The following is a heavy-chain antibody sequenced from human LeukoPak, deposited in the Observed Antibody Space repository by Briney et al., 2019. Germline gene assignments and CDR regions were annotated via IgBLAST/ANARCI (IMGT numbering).Heavy chain of an antibody. CDR3: ARSGYCSSTNCYDVRD. J-gene: IGHJ4*02. CDR2: INPNSGGK. D-gene: IGHD2-2*01. CDR1: GGTFSSYA. Sequence: ASVKVSCKASGGTFSSYAISWVRQAPGQGLEWMGWINPNSGGKNYAQKFQGRVTLTRDTSISTAYMELSRLRSDDTAVYYCARSGYCSSTNCYDVRDWGQGTLVTVSS. V-gene: IGHV1-2*02.